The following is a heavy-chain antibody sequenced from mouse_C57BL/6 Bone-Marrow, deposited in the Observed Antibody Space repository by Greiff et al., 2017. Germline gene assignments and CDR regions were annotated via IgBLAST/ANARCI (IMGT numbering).Heavy chain of an antibody. CDR3: ARDFGWYFDV. CDR1: GFTFSSYA. Sequence: DVKLQESGGGLVKPGGSLKLSCAASGFTFSSYAMSWVRQTPEKRLEWVATISDGGSYTYYPDNVKGRFTISRDNAKNNLYLQMSHLKSEDTAMYYCARDFGWYFDVWGTGTTVTVSS. J-gene: IGHJ1*03. CDR2: ISDGGSYT. V-gene: IGHV5-4*01.